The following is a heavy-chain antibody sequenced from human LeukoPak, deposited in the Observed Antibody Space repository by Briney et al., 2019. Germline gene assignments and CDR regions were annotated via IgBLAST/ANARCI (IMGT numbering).Heavy chain of an antibody. CDR2: ISWNSGTI. D-gene: IGHD4-11*01. CDR1: GFTFDNYA. CDR3: ARAQKYSYDAFDI. J-gene: IGHJ3*02. V-gene: IGHV3-9*01. Sequence: PGRSLRLSCAASGFTFDNYAMHWVRQAPGKGLEWVSGISWNSGTIGYADSVKGRFTSSRDNAKNSLYLQMNRLSAEDTAVYYCARAQKYSYDAFDIWGQGTVVTVSS.